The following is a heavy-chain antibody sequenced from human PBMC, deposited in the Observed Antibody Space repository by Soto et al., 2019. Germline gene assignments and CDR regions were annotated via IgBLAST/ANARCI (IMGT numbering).Heavy chain of an antibody. CDR1: GGSISSSSYY. Sequence: KPSETLSLTCTVSGGSISSSSYYWGWIRQPPGKGLEWIGSIYYSGSTYYNPSLKSRVTISVDTSKNQFSLKLSSVTAADTAVYYCARRVILTCYYEHYYYYGMDVWCQGTTVTVSS. D-gene: IGHD3-9*01. V-gene: IGHV4-39*01. CDR2: IYYSGST. J-gene: IGHJ6*02. CDR3: ARRVILTCYYEHYYYYGMDV.